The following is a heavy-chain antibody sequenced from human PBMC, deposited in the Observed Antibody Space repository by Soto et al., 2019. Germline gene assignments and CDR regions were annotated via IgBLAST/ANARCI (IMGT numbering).Heavy chain of an antibody. D-gene: IGHD3-10*01. Sequence: QVQLVESGGGVVQPGRSLRLSCAASGFTFSSYAMHWVRQAPGKGLEWVAVISYDGSNKYSADSVKGRFTISRDNSKNTLYLQMNSLRAEDTAVYYCASLKLDGSGSYYNYYYYGMDVWGQGTTVTVSS. CDR1: GFTFSSYA. J-gene: IGHJ6*02. CDR2: ISYDGSNK. CDR3: ASLKLDGSGSYYNYYYYGMDV. V-gene: IGHV3-30-3*01.